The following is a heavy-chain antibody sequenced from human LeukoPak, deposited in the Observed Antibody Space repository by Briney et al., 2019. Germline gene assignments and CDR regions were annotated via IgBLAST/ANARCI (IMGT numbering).Heavy chain of an antibody. D-gene: IGHD2-15*01. CDR2: INHSGST. CDR1: GGSFSGYY. J-gene: IGHJ4*02. CDR3: ASWGSYCSGGSCTDTSDY. V-gene: IGHV4-34*01. Sequence: QTSETLSLTCAVYGGSFSGYYWSWIRQPPGKGLEWIGEINHSGSTNYNPSLKSRVTISVDTSKNQFSLKLSSVTAADTAVYYCASWGSYCSGGSCTDTSDYWGQGTLVTVSS.